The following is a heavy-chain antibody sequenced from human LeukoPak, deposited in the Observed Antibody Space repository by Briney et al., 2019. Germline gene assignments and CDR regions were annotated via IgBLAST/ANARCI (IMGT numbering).Heavy chain of an antibody. CDR3: ARVGGCSGGSCYSAKNNWFDP. Sequence: SETLSLTCAVYGVSFSGYYWSWIRQSPGKGLEWIGEVNHSGSTNYNPSLKSRVTISVDTSKNQFSLKLSSVTAADTAVYYCARVGGCSGGSCYSAKNNWFDPWGQGTLVTVSS. CDR2: VNHSGST. V-gene: IGHV4-34*01. CDR1: GVSFSGYY. J-gene: IGHJ5*02. D-gene: IGHD2-15*01.